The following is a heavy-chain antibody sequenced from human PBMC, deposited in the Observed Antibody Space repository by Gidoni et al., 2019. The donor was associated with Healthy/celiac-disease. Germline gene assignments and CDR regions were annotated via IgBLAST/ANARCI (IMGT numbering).Heavy chain of an antibody. CDR3: ARVSSYSSSWFY. D-gene: IGHD6-13*01. V-gene: IGHV1-18*04. J-gene: IGHJ4*02. CDR2: ISAYNDNT. Sequence: QVQLVQSGAGVKQPGASVKVSCKYSGYTFTSYGISRVRQAPGQGLEWMGWISAYNDNTNYAQKLQGRVTMTTDTYTSTAYMELRSLRSVDTAVYYWARVSSYSSSWFYWGQGTLVTVSS. CDR1: GYTFTSYG.